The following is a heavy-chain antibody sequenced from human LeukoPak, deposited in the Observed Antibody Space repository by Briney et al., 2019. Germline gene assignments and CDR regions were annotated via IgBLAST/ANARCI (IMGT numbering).Heavy chain of an antibody. CDR3: ARDYGGNRYDY. Sequence: PGGSLRLSCAASGFTFSSYSMNWVRQAPGKGLEWVSYISSSGTFIYYADSVKGRFTISRDNAKNSLFLQMNSLRAEDTAVYYCARDYGGNRYDYWGQGTLVTVSS. D-gene: IGHD4-23*01. CDR2: ISSSGTFI. J-gene: IGHJ4*02. CDR1: GFTFSSYS. V-gene: IGHV3-21*05.